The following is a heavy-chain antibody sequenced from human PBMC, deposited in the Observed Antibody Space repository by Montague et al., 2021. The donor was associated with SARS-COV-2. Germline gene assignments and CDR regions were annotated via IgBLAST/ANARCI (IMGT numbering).Heavy chain of an antibody. D-gene: IGHD4-23*01. CDR3: VRDHPYGGPRGAYDI. CDR1: GRSITGYY. V-gene: IGHV4-59*01. CDR2: IYGGGAV. Sequence: SETLSLTCTVSGRSITGYYWSWLRRSPGKGLEWIAYIYGGGAVNYNPSLGSRVTISTDTSKNQLFLKVNSVTAADTAVYYCVRDHPYGGPRGAYDIWGQGTVVTVSS. J-gene: IGHJ3*02.